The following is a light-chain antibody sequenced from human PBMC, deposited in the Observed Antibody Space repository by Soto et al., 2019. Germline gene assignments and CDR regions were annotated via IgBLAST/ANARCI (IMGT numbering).Light chain of an antibody. V-gene: IGKV3D-15*01. CDR3: QQYNDWPLT. CDR1: QSVSSN. Sequence: EIVMTQSPATLSVSPGERATLSCRASQSVSSNLAWYQQKPGQAPRLLIYGASSRANGIPARFRGSGSGTEFTLTISSLQSEDFAVYYCQQYNDWPLTFGVGTKVDIK. CDR2: GAS. J-gene: IGKJ4*01.